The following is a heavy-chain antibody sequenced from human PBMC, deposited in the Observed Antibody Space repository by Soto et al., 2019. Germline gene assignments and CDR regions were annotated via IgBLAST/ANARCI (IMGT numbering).Heavy chain of an antibody. CDR1: GGTFSSYA. CDR2: IIPIFGTA. J-gene: IGHJ6*04. Sequence: GASVKVSCKASGGTFSSYAISWVRQAPGQGLEWMGGIIPIFGTANYAQKFQGRVTITADESTSTAYMELSSLRSEDTAVYYCARDRALGLRSDWWSGYYGVGYGMYVWGKGTTVTVSS. CDR3: ARDRALGLRSDWWSGYYGVGYGMYV. V-gene: IGHV1-69*13. D-gene: IGHD3-3*01.